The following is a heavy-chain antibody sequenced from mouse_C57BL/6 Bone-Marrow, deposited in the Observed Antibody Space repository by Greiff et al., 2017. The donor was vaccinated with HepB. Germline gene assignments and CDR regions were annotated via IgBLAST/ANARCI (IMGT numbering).Heavy chain of an antibody. V-gene: IGHV1-42*01. Sequence: VQLKESGPELVKPGASVKISCKASGYSFTGYYMNWVKQSPEKSLEWIGEINPSTGGTTYNQKFKAKATLTVDKSSSTAYMQLKSLTSEDSAVYYCARNYGSSHYYAMDYWGQGTSVTVSS. CDR3: ARNYGSSHYYAMDY. J-gene: IGHJ4*01. CDR1: GYSFTGYY. D-gene: IGHD1-1*01. CDR2: INPSTGGT.